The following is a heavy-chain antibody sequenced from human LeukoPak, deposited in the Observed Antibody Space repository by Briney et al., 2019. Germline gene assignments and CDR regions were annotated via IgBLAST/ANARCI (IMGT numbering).Heavy chain of an antibody. V-gene: IGHV1-18*04. D-gene: IGHD6-13*01. Sequence: GASVKVSCKASGYTFTGYYMHWVRQAPGQGLEWMGWITDYSGNTNYAQKFQGRVTMTTDTSTSTAYMELRSLRSDDTAVYYCARDDSIAAAGTWFDYWGQGTLVTVSS. CDR2: ITDYSGNT. CDR1: GYTFTGYY. CDR3: ARDDSIAAAGTWFDY. J-gene: IGHJ4*02.